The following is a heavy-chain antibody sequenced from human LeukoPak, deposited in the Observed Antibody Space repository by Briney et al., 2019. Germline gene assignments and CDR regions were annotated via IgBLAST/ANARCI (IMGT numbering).Heavy chain of an antibody. V-gene: IGHV3-30*18. CDR1: GFTFSSYG. J-gene: IGHJ4*02. D-gene: IGHD4-11*01. CDR2: ISYDGSNK. CDR3: AKVPTDDGFDY. Sequence: GGSLRLSCAASGFTFSSYGMHWVRQAPGKGLEWVAVISYDGSNKYYADSVKGRFTISRDNSKNTLYPQMNSLRAEDTAVYYCAKVPTDDGFDYWGQGTLVTVSS.